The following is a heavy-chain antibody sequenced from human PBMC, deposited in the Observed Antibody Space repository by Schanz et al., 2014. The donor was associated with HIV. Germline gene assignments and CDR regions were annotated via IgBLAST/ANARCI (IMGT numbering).Heavy chain of an antibody. D-gene: IGHD3-22*01. V-gene: IGHV3-23*01. J-gene: IGHJ6*02. Sequence: EVQLLESGGGLVQPGGSLRISCVASGFSFLRYEMSWVRQAPGKGLEWLSTLSGSGDRTYYADSVKGRFTISRDNSKNTLNLQMKSLRAEDTAVYYCAKDRNYYDSKYRGKGNYYYYYGMDVWGQGTTVTVSS. CDR3: AKDRNYYDSKYRGKGNYYYYYGMDV. CDR2: LSGSGDRT. CDR1: GFSFLRYE.